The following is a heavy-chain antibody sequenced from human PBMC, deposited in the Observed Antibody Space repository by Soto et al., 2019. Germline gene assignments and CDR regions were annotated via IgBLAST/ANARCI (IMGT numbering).Heavy chain of an antibody. Sequence: QLQLQESGPGLVKPSETLSLTCTVSGGSISSSSYYWGWIRQPPGKGLEWIGSIYYRGSTYYNPSLKSRVTISVDTSKNQFSLKLSSVTAADTAVYYCARVGLVVGLDYLGQGTLVTVSS. CDR1: GGSISSSSYY. CDR2: IYYRGST. D-gene: IGHD6-19*01. CDR3: ARVGLVVGLDY. J-gene: IGHJ4*02. V-gene: IGHV4-39*01.